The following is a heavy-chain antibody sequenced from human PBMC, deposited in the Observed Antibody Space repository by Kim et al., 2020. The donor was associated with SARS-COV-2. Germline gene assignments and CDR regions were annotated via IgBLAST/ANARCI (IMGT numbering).Heavy chain of an antibody. CDR3: ARDVVNCGGDCQGSYWYFDL. CDR1: GGTFSSYA. CDR2: IIPIFGTA. J-gene: IGHJ2*01. D-gene: IGHD2-21*02. V-gene: IGHV1-69*13. Sequence: SVKVSCKASGGTFSSYAISWVRQAPGQGLEWMGGIIPIFGTANYAQKFQGRVTITADESTSTAYMELSSLRSEDTAVYYCARDVVNCGGDCQGSYWYFDLWGRGTLVTVSS.